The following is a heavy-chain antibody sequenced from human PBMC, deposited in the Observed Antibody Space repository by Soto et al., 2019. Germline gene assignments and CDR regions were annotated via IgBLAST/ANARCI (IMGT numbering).Heavy chain of an antibody. V-gene: IGHV4-39*01. CDR2: IYYSGST. D-gene: IGHD3-22*01. CDR1: GGSISSSSYY. Sequence: SETLSLTCTVSGGSISSSSYYWGWIRQPPGKGLEWIGSIYYSGSTYYNPSLKSRVTISVDTSKNQFSLKLSSVTAADTAVYYCASNPLTYYYDSSGYSVLPFGYWGQGTLVTVSS. J-gene: IGHJ4*02. CDR3: ASNPLTYYYDSSGYSVLPFGY.